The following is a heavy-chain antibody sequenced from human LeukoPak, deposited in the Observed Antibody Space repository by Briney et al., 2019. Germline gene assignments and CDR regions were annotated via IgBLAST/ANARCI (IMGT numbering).Heavy chain of an antibody. CDR2: IYHSGST. J-gene: IGHJ4*02. CDR1: GGSISSGGYS. Sequence: PSQTLSLTCAVSGGSISSGGYSWSWIRQPPGKGLEWIGYIYHSGSTYYNPSLKSRVTISVDRSKNQFSLKLSSVTAADTAVYYCARARAYCGGDCYLLGVDYWGQGTLVTVSS. CDR3: ARARAYCGGDCYLLGVDY. D-gene: IGHD2-21*02. V-gene: IGHV4-30-2*01.